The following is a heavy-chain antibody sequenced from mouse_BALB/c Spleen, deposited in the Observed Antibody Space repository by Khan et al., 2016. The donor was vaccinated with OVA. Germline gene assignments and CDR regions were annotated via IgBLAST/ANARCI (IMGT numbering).Heavy chain of an antibody. CDR1: GFSLTSYG. V-gene: IGHV2-2*02. CDR2: IWSGGIT. J-gene: IGHJ3*01. D-gene: IGHD2-4*01. Sequence: QVQLKQSGPGLVQPSQSLSITCTVSGFSLTSYGVHWVRQSPGKGLEWLGVIWSGGITDYSAAFISRLSISKDNSKSQVFFKMNSLQANDTAIYYCARNEDYDEGLAYWGQGTLVTVSA. CDR3: ARNEDYDEGLAY.